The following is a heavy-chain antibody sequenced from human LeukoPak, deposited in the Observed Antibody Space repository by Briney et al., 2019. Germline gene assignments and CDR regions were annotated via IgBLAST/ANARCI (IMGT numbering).Heavy chain of an antibody. CDR3: AGADTAMYFDY. CDR1: GGSISSYY. J-gene: IGHJ4*02. V-gene: IGHV4-59*08. D-gene: IGHD5-18*01. CDR2: IYYSGST. Sequence: SETLPLTCTVSGGSISSYYWSWIRQPPGKGLEWIGYIYYSGSTNYNPSLKSRVTISVDTSKNQFSLKLGSVTAADTAVYYCAGADTAMYFDYWGQGTLVTVSS.